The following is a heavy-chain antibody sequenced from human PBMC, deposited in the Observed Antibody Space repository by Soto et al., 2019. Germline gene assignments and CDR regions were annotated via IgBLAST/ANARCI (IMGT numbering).Heavy chain of an antibody. D-gene: IGHD4-4*01. V-gene: IGHV1-69*13. J-gene: IGHJ4*02. CDR1: GGTFSSYA. Sequence: SVKVSCKASGGTFSSYAISWVRQAPGQGLEWMGGIIPIFGTANYAQKFQGRVTITADESTSTAYMELSSLRSEDTAVYYCASKTKPYRSFAYWGQGTLVTVSS. CDR2: IIPIFGTA. CDR3: ASKTKPYRSFAY.